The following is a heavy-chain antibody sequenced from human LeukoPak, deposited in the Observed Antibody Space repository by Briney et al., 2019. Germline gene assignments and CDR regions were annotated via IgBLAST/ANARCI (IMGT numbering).Heavy chain of an antibody. CDR1: GYTCTSYG. CDR2: ISAYNGNT. Sequence: ASVKVSCKASGYTCTSYGISWVRQAPGQGLEWMGWISAYNGNTNYAQKLQGRVTMTTDTSTSTAYMELRSLRSDDTAVYYCARDSDGSGSYYNWFDPWGQGTLVTVSS. V-gene: IGHV1-18*01. D-gene: IGHD3-10*01. J-gene: IGHJ5*02. CDR3: ARDSDGSGSYYNWFDP.